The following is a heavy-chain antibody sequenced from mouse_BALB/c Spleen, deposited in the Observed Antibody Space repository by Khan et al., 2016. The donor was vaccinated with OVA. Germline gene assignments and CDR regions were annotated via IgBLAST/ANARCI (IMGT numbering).Heavy chain of an antibody. Sequence: EVQLQESGPGLVKPSHSLSLTCTVTGYSITSDYAWNWIRQFPGNKLEWMGYISFSGSASYNPSLTSRISITRDTSQNQLFLQLNSVTTEDTATYYCATLYYYGSSWFTYWGQGTLVTVSA. D-gene: IGHD1-1*01. CDR2: ISFSGSA. J-gene: IGHJ3*01. V-gene: IGHV3-2*02. CDR1: GYSITSDYA. CDR3: ATLYYYGSSWFTY.